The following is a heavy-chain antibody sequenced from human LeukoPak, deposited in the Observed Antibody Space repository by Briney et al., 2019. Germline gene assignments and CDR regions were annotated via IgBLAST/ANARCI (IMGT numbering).Heavy chain of an antibody. Sequence: PSETLSLTCTVSGGSISSYYWSWIRQPPGKGLEWIGYIYYSGSTYYNPSLKSRVTISVDTSKNQFSLKLSSVTAADTAVYYCASMIVVAYTKGTFDYWGQGTLVTVSS. CDR3: ASMIVVAYTKGTFDY. V-gene: IGHV4-59*06. D-gene: IGHD3-22*01. J-gene: IGHJ4*02. CDR1: GGSISSYY. CDR2: IYYSGST.